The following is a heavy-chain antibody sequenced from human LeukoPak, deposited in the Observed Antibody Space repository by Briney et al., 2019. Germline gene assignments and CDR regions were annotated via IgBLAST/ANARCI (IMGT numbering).Heavy chain of an antibody. V-gene: IGHV1-2*02. J-gene: IGHJ4*02. CDR1: GYTFTDYY. D-gene: IGHD6-19*01. CDR2: ISPDNGDT. Sequence: GASVKVSYKTSGYTFTDYYIHWVRQAPGQGLEWMGWISPDNGDTNYAQKFQGRVTMTRDTSISTAYMELSRLKYDDTAVYYCSRRMAVAATFDYWGQGTLVTVSS. CDR3: SRRMAVAATFDY.